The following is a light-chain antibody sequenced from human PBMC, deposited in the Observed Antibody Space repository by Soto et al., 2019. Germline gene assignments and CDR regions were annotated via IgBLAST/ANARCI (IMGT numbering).Light chain of an antibody. Sequence: EAVLTQSPGTLSLSPGPIATPSFSASQIVRNSYLAWYQQKPGQAPRLLISGASNRATGIPDRFSGSGSGREFTLTISRLEPEDVAVFYCHQYADSPETFGQGTKVDIK. CDR3: HQYADSPET. CDR1: QIVRNSY. J-gene: IGKJ1*01. V-gene: IGKV3-20*01. CDR2: GAS.